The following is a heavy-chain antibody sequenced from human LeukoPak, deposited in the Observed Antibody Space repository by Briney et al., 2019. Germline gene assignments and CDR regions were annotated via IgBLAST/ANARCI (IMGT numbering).Heavy chain of an antibody. D-gene: IGHD1-1*01. CDR2: INHSGST. J-gene: IGHJ4*02. CDR1: GGSFSGYY. V-gene: IGHV4-34*01. CDR3: ARDGNWNYDY. Sequence: SETLSLTCAVYGGSFSGYYWSWIRQPPGKGLEWIGEINHSGSTNYNPSLKSRVTISVDTSKNQFSLKLSSVTAADTAVYYCARDGNWNYDYWGQGTLVTVSS.